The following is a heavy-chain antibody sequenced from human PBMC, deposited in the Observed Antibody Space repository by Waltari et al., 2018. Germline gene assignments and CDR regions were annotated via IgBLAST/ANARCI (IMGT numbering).Heavy chain of an antibody. V-gene: IGHV4-31*03. D-gene: IGHD4-17*01. CDR1: GGSISSGGYY. J-gene: IGHJ4*02. CDR2: IYYSGST. CDR3: VREEDITVTFDY. Sequence: QVQLQESGPGLVKPSQTLSLTCTVSGGSISSGGYYWSWIRQHPGKGLEWIGYIYYSGSTYYNPSLKSRVTISVDTSKNQFSLKLSSVTAADTAVYYCVREEDITVTFDYWGQGTLVTVSS.